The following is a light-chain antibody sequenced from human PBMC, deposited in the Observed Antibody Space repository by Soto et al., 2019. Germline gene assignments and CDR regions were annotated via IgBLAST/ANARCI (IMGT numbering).Light chain of an antibody. J-gene: IGLJ1*01. CDR1: RSDIGDSNF. CDR2: EVN. Sequence: QPVLTQPASVSGSPGQSVTISCTGPRSDIGDSNFISWYQHSPGKAPRLLIYEVNNRPSGISRRFSGSKAGNTASLTISGLLDDDEGDYFCASFRSGTILIFGSGTKLTVL. V-gene: IGLV2-14*01. CDR3: ASFRSGTILI.